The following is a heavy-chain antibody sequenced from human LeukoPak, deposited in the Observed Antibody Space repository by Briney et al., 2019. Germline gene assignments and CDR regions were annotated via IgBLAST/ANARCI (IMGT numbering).Heavy chain of an antibody. CDR3: ARGRRYSSSWGDNWFDP. V-gene: IGHV1-8*02. J-gene: IGHJ5*02. D-gene: IGHD6-13*01. CDR2: MNPNSGNT. CDR1: GYTFTGYY. Sequence: ASVKVSCKASGYTFTGYYMHWVRQATGQGLERMGWMNPNSGNTGYAQKFQGRVTMTRNTSISTAYMELSSLRSEDTAVYYCARGRRYSSSWGDNWFDPWGQGTLVTVSS.